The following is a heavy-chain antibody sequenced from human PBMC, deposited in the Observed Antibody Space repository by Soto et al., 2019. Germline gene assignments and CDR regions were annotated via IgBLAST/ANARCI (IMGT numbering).Heavy chain of an antibody. Sequence: QVQLVQSGAEVKKPGSSVKVSCKASGGTFDSYVISWLRQAPGQGLEWMGGIMPIFGTPNYAQKFRGRVTISADESTSTAYLELSSLTLDDTALYYCARVHSSGIFYFVDPWGQGTLVTVSS. V-gene: IGHV1-69*01. J-gene: IGHJ5*02. CDR1: GGTFDSYV. CDR3: ARVHSSGIFYFVDP. D-gene: IGHD3-10*01. CDR2: IMPIFGTP.